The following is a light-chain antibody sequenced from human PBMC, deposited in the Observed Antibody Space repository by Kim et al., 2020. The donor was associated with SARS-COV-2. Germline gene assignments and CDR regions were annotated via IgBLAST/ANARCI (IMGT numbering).Light chain of an antibody. Sequence: EVVMTQSPAPLSASPGERATLSCRASQNLRDKLAWYQQKPGQAPRLLIYGASTRATGIPGRFSGSGSGTEFTLTIDNLQSEYFVVYYCQQCGSWPLTFGGGTKLEI. CDR3: QQCGSWPLT. CDR1: QNLRDK. CDR2: GAS. V-gene: IGKV3-15*01. J-gene: IGKJ4*01.